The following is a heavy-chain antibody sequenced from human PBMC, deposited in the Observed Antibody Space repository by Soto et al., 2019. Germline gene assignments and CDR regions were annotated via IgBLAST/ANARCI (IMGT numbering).Heavy chain of an antibody. CDR3: ARINDFLTGFDY. Sequence: QVTLKESGPVLVKPTETLTLTCTVSGFSLSNARMGVTWIRQPPGKALEWLAHIFSNDEKSYSTSLKSRLTIXKXHSNSQVVLTMTNMDPVDTGTYYCARINDFLTGFDYWGQGTLVTVSS. CDR1: GFSLSNARMG. J-gene: IGHJ4*02. CDR2: IFSNDEK. D-gene: IGHD3-9*01. V-gene: IGHV2-26*01.